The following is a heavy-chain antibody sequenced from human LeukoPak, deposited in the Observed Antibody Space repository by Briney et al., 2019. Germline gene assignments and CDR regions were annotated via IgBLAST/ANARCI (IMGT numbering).Heavy chain of an antibody. CDR2: ISYDGSNK. CDR1: GFTFSSYA. CDR3: AARYGSGSYFY. V-gene: IGHV3-30*04. J-gene: IGHJ4*02. D-gene: IGHD3-10*01. Sequence: PGGSLRLSCAASGFTFSSYAMHWVRQAPGKGLEWVAVISYDGSNKYYADSVKGRFTISRDNSKNTLYLQMNSLRSEDTAVYYCAARYGSGSYFYWGQGTLVTVSS.